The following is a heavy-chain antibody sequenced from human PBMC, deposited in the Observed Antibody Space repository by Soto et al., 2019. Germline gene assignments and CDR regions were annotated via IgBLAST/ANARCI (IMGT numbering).Heavy chain of an antibody. CDR1: GYSISSGYY. CDR2: IYHSGST. V-gene: IGHV4-38-2*01. D-gene: IGHD1-26*01. J-gene: IGHJ4*02. CDR3: ASSGSYNNDY. Sequence: WETLSLTCAVSGYSISSGYYWGWIRQPPGKGLEWIGSIYHSGSTYYNPSLKSRVTISVDTSKNQVSLKLSSVTAADTAAYYCASSGSYNNDYWGQGTLVTVSS.